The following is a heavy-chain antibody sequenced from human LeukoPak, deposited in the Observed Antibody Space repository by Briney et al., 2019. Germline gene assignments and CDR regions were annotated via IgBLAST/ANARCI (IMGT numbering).Heavy chain of an antibody. J-gene: IGHJ4*02. CDR3: LSGPGH. CDR1: GFIFRKFW. V-gene: IGHV3-7*01. CDR2: INEDGSEK. Sequence: GGSLRPFCAAAGFIFRKFWVGGVRQAQGKGLQWVASINEDGSEKYYVDSVKGRFTISRDNAKNSLYLQMNILRAEDTAVFYCLSGPGHCGQGTLVTVSS.